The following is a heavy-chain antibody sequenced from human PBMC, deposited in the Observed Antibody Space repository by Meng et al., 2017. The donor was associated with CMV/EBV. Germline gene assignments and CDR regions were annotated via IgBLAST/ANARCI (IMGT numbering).Heavy chain of an antibody. CDR3: ASKMYYDFWSAYRGTEGVDPFNI. J-gene: IGHJ3*02. V-gene: IGHV1-2*02. CDR2: ISPNNGGT. D-gene: IGHD3-3*01. Sequence: ASVKVSCKASGYTFTDYKMHWVRQVPGQGLEWMGWISPNNGGTKYAQKFQGRVTMTRDTSISTAYMELNRLTYDDTAVYYCASKMYYDFWSAYRGTEGVDPFNIWGQGTLVTVSS. CDR1: GYTFTDYK.